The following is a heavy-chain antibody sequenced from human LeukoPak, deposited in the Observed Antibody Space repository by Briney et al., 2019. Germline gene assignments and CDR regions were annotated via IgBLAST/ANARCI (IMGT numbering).Heavy chain of an antibody. CDR2: IRSKAYGGTT. CDR3: TRDLRIFQH. CDR1: GFTFGDYA. V-gene: IGHV3-49*03. Sequence: PGGSLRLSCTASGFTFGDYAMSWIRQAPGKGLEWVGFIRSKAYGGTTEYAASVKGRFTISRDDSKSIAYLQMNSLKTEDTAVYYCTRDLRIFQHWGQGTLVTVSS. J-gene: IGHJ1*01.